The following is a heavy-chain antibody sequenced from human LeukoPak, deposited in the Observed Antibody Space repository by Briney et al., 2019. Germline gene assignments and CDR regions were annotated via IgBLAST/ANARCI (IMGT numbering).Heavy chain of an antibody. CDR1: GGSISSYY. V-gene: IGHV4-59*01. CDR2: IYDSGST. D-gene: IGHD5-12*01. J-gene: IGHJ6*02. CDR3: ARGGSGYDSFYYYGMDV. Sequence: SETLSLTCTVSGGSISSYYWSWIRQPPGKGLECIGYIYDSGSTNYNPSLKSRVTISVDTSKNQFPLKLSSVTAADTAVYYCARGGSGYDSFYYYGMDVWGQGTTVTVSS.